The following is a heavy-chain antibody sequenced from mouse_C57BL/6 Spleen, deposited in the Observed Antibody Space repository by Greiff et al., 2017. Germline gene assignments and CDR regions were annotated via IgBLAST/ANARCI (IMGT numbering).Heavy chain of an antibody. CDR2: ISYSGST. CDR3: AREGYPCAVDY. Sequence: EVKLLESGPGMVKPSQSLSLTCTVTGYSITSGYDWHWIRHFPGNKLEWMGYISYSGSTNYNPSLKSRISITHDTSKNHFFLKLNSVTTEDTATYYCAREGYPCAVDYWGQRTSVTVSS. V-gene: IGHV3-1*01. J-gene: IGHJ4*01. D-gene: IGHD2-2*01. CDR1: GYSITSGYD.